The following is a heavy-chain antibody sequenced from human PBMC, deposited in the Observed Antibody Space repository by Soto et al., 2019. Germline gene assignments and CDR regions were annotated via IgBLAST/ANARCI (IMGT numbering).Heavy chain of an antibody. CDR2: ISYDGSNK. J-gene: IGHJ6*02. D-gene: IGHD2-15*01. CDR3: AKDLGGYGMDV. Sequence: WGSLRLSCAASGFTFSSYGMHWVRQAPGKGLEWVAVISYDGSNKYYADSVKGRFTISRDNSKNTLYLQMNSLRAEDTAVYYSAKDLGGYGMDVWGQGTTVTVSS. V-gene: IGHV3-30*18. CDR1: GFTFSSYG.